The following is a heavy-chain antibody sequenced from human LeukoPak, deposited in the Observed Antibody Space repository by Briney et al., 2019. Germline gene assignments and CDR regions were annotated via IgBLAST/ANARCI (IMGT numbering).Heavy chain of an antibody. CDR3: ARRQVEMATMDLYYFDY. J-gene: IGHJ4*02. D-gene: IGHD5-24*01. V-gene: IGHV5-51*01. CDR2: IYPADSDT. CDR1: GYSFTTYW. Sequence: GGSLKISCKGSGYSFTTYWIGWVRQMPGKGLEWMGIIYPADSDTRYSPSFQGQVTISADKSINTAYLQWSSLKASDTAMYYCARRQVEMATMDLYYFDYWGQGTLVTVSS.